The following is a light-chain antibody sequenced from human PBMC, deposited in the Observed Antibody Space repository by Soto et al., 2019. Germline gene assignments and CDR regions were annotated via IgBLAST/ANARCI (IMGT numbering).Light chain of an antibody. CDR1: QSGTASS. Sequence: VLTQSPGTLSLSPGERATLSCRASQSGTASSLAWYQQKPGQAPRLLIYGASNRATGVPDRFSGSGSGTDFTLTISSLEPEDFSVYYFQQYATSPFTFGPGTNVDIK. CDR3: QQYATSPFT. J-gene: IGKJ3*01. V-gene: IGKV3-20*01. CDR2: GAS.